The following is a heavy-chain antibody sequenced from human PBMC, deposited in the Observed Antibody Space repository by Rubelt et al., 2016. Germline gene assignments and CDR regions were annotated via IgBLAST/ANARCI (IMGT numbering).Heavy chain of an antibody. J-gene: IGHJ4*02. D-gene: IGHD2-2*02. V-gene: IGHV3-11*06. CDR2: ITSSGTYA. Sequence: GGGLVKPGGSLRLSCAASGFTFSDSYMTWIRQAPGKGLEWVAYITSSGTYANYADSVKGRFTISRDNAKNSLYLQMNSLRAEDTAVYYCVRERCSSSTCYSRFDYWGQGTLVTVSS. CDR1: GFTFSDSY. CDR3: VRERCSSSTCYSRFDY.